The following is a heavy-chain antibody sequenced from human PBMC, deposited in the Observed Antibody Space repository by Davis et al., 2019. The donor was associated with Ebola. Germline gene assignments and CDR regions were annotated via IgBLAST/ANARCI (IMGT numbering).Heavy chain of an antibody. CDR2: INPNSGGT. Sequence: ASVKVSCKASGYTFTGYYMHWVRQAPGQGLEWMGWINPNSGGTNYAQKFQGRVTMTTDTSTSTAYMELRSLRSDDTAVYYCARDQDCSSTSCWLYYYYYYMDVWGKGTTVTVSS. J-gene: IGHJ6*03. V-gene: IGHV1-2*02. CDR1: GYTFTGYY. D-gene: IGHD2-2*01. CDR3: ARDQDCSSTSCWLYYYYYYMDV.